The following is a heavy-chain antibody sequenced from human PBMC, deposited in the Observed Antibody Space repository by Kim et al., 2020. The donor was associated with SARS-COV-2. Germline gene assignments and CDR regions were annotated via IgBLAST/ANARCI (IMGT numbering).Heavy chain of an antibody. Sequence: GGSMRLSCAASGFIFSNYYISWIRLAPGRGLEYISYISTSGTTTYYADSVKGRFTISRDDAKTSVYRQMNNVRAEDTATYYCVRDRSGFYRLDVWGRGTTVTVSS. V-gene: IGHV3-11*01. J-gene: IGHJ6*02. D-gene: IGHD3-22*01. CDR3: VRDRSGFYRLDV. CDR2: ISTSGTTT. CDR1: GFIFSNYY.